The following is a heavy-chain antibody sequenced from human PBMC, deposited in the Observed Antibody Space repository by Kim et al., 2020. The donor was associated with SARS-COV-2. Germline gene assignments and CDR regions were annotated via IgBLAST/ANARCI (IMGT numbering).Heavy chain of an antibody. J-gene: IGHJ3*02. Sequence: ASVKVSCKASGYTFTGYYMHWVRQAPGQGLEWMGWINPNSGGTNYAQKFQGRVTMTRDTSISTAYMELSRLRSDDTAVYYCARDPRRPYLGSAFDIWGQGTMVTVSS. CDR3: ARDPRRPYLGSAFDI. CDR2: INPNSGGT. V-gene: IGHV1-2*02. CDR1: GYTFTGYY. D-gene: IGHD7-27*01.